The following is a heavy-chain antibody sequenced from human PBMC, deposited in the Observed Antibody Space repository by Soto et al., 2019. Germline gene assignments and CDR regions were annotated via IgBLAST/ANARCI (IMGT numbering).Heavy chain of an antibody. CDR1: GYTFTSYG. J-gene: IGHJ1*01. D-gene: IGHD4-17*01. CDR2: ISAYNGNT. CDR3: ARDGYDYGDYVYFQH. V-gene: IGHV1-18*01. Sequence: ASVKVSCKASGYTFTSYGISWVRRAPGQGLEWMGWISAYNGNTKYAQKLQGRVTTTTDTSTSTAYMELRSLRSDDTAVYYCARDGYDYGDYVYFQHWGQGTLVTVPS.